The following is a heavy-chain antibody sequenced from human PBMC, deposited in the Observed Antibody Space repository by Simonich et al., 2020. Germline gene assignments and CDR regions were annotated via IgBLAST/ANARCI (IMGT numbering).Heavy chain of an antibody. Sequence: QVQLQESGPGLVKPSETLSLTCAVSGYSISSGYYWGWIRQPPGKGLEWIGSIYNSGGTYYNPSIKSRVTISLDTSQNQFSLKLSSVTAADTAVYYCRGYCSNTSCYDYWGQGTLVTVSS. V-gene: IGHV4-38-2*01. CDR2: IYNSGGT. CDR3: RGYCSNTSCYDY. J-gene: IGHJ4*02. D-gene: IGHD2-2*01. CDR1: GYSISSGYY.